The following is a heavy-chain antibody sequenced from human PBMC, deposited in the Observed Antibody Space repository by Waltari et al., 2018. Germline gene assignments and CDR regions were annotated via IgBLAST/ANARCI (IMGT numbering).Heavy chain of an antibody. J-gene: IGHJ4*02. Sequence: QVQLVQSGAEVKKPGASVKVSCKASGYTFTSYDINWVRQATGQGLEWMGCVNPNSGNTCYAQKFQCRVTMTRNTSISTAYMALSSLRSEVTAVYYCARGYYDSSGLVDYWGQGTLVTVSS. V-gene: IGHV1-8*01. CDR1: GYTFTSYD. D-gene: IGHD3-22*01. CDR2: VNPNSGNT. CDR3: ARGYYDSSGLVDY.